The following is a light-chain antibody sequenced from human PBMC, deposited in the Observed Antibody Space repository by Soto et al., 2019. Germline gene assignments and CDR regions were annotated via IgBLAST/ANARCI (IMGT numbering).Light chain of an antibody. J-gene: IGLJ1*01. CDR2: GVT. CDR3: SSYTSASTLLYR. V-gene: IGLV2-14*01. Sequence: QSALTQPASVSGSPGQSITISCTGTSSDVGGYNYVSWYQQHPGIAPKLLIYGVTNRPSGVSTRFSGSKSGNTASLTISGLQGEDEADYHCSSYTSASTLLYRFGTGTKVTVL. CDR1: SSDVGGYNY.